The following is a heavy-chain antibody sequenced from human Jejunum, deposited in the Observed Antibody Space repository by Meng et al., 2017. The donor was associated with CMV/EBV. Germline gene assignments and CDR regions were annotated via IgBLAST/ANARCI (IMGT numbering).Heavy chain of an antibody. Sequence: QVQLVESGXGVVQPGGSLRLSCSASGFIFSSYGMHWVRQAPGRGLEWVTCIKYDGSDKRYADSVKGRFTISRDNSKNTVFLQMNSLRAEDTAVYYCAKDQRGAGGDSGSPGYWGKGTLVTVSS. D-gene: IGHD4-17*01. CDR2: IKYDGSDK. CDR1: GFIFSSYG. V-gene: IGHV3-30*02. J-gene: IGHJ4*02. CDR3: AKDQRGAGGDSGSPGY.